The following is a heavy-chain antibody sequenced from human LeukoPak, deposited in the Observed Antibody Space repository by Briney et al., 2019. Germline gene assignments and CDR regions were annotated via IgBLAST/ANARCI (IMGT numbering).Heavy chain of an antibody. J-gene: IGHJ4*02. CDR2: ITRGSDLI. CDR3: ARAGYCSGGSCFDY. Sequence: PGGSLRLSCAASGFTFSSYSINWVRQAPGKGLEWVSYITRGSDLIYYADSVKGRFTVSRDNAKNSLFLQMNSLRAEDTAVYYCARAGYCSGGSCFDYWGQGTLVTVSS. D-gene: IGHD2-15*01. V-gene: IGHV3-48*01. CDR1: GFTFSSYS.